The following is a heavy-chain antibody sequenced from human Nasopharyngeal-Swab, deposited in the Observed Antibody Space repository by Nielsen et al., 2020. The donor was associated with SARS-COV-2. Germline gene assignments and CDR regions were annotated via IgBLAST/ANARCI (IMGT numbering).Heavy chain of an antibody. D-gene: IGHD6-13*01. CDR3: ARERYSSSWYFDY. CDR2: IWYDGSNK. V-gene: IGHV3-33*01. CDR1: GFSFSSYG. Sequence: GGSLSLSWASSGFSFSSYGMHWVRQAPGKGLEWVAVIWYDGSNKYYADSVKGRFTISRDNSKSTLYLQMNSLRAEDTAVYYCARERYSSSWYFDYWGQGTLVTVSS. J-gene: IGHJ4*02.